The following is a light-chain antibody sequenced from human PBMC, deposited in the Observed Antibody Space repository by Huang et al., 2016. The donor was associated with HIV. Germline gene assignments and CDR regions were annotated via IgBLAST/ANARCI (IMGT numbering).Light chain of an antibody. Sequence: DIQMTQSPSSVSASVGYRVTLACRASQGITNWLAWYQQKLGKAPRLLIYGASSLERWVPSRFSGSGSGTDFTLTISSLQPEDFATYYCQQVDTFPWTFGQGTRVEIK. CDR2: GAS. J-gene: IGKJ1*01. CDR1: QGITNW. CDR3: QQVDTFPWT. V-gene: IGKV1-12*01.